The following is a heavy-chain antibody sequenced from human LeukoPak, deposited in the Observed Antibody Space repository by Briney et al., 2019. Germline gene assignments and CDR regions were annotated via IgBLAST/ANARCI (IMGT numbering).Heavy chain of an antibody. V-gene: IGHV3-30*03. J-gene: IGHJ4*02. CDR3: ADGDY. CDR2: ISYDGSNK. Sequence: PGRSLRLSCAASGFTFSNNGMHWVRQAPGKGLEWVALISYDGSNKWYADSVKGRFTISRDNSKNTLYLQMNSLRPEDTAVYYCADGDYWGQGTLVIVSS. CDR1: GFTFSNNG.